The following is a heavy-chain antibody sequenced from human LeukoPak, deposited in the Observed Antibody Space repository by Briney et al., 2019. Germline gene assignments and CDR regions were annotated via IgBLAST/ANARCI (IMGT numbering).Heavy chain of an antibody. CDR3: ARQNSGYSAGRPFDY. J-gene: IGHJ4*02. D-gene: IGHD6-13*01. Sequence: PSETLSLTCTVSGGSISSYYWSWIRQPPGKGLEWIGYIYYSGSTNYNPSLKSRVTISVDTSKNQFSLKLSSVTAADTAVYYCARQNSGYSAGRPFDYWGQGTLVTVSS. V-gene: IGHV4-59*01. CDR2: IYYSGST. CDR1: GGSISSYY.